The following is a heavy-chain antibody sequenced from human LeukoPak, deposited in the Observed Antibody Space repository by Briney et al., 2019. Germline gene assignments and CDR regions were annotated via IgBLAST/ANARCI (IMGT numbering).Heavy chain of an antibody. CDR3: AKGGSGWYMERFDY. D-gene: IGHD6-19*01. Sequence: GESLRLSCAASGFTFSSYAMSWVRQAPGKGLEWVSAISGSGGSTYYADSVKGRFTISRDNSKNTLYLQMNSLRAEDTAVYYCAKGGSGWYMERFDYWGQGTLVTVSS. V-gene: IGHV3-23*01. CDR2: ISGSGGST. CDR1: GFTFSSYA. J-gene: IGHJ4*02.